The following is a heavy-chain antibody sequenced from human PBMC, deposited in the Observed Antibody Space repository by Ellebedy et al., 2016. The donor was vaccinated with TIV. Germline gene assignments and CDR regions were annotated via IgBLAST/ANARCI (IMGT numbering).Heavy chain of an antibody. D-gene: IGHD3-10*01. J-gene: IGHJ5*01. Sequence: PGGSLRLSCAASGFAFDDDWMTWVRQAPGKGLEWVAAIRNDGNNAYYADSVKGRFTISKENSKNTLYLQMNSLRAEDTALYYCARWYGSGTYYLDPWGQGTLVTVSS. CDR1: GFAFDDDW. V-gene: IGHV3-33*08. CDR2: IRNDGNNA. CDR3: ARWYGSGTYYLDP.